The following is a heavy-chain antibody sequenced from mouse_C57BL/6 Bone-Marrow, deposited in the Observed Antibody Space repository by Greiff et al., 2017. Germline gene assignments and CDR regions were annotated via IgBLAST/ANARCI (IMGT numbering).Heavy chain of an antibody. D-gene: IGHD1-1*01. CDR2: IYPRDGST. CDR3: ARLEFDGSSGDWYFDV. CDR1: GYTFTSYD. J-gene: IGHJ1*03. V-gene: IGHV1-85*01. Sequence: QVQLKQSGPELVKPGASVKLSCKASGYTFTSYDINWVKQRPGQGLEWIGCIYPRDGSTKYNEKFKGKATLTVDTSSSTAYMELHSLPSEDSAVYFCARLEFDGSSGDWYFDVWGTGTTVTVSS.